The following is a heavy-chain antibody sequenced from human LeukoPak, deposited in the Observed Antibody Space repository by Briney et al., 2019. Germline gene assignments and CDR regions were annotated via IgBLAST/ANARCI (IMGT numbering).Heavy chain of an antibody. CDR1: GFTFSSSW. CDR2: IKEDGREN. J-gene: IGHJ4*02. CDR3: ARGGRPDY. D-gene: IGHD3-10*01. V-gene: IGHV3-7*01. Sequence: GGSLRLSCATSGFTFSSSWMSWVRQAPGKGLECVANIKEDGRENYYVDSVKGRFTISRDNAKNSLYLQMSSLRAEDTAVYYCARGGRPDYWGQGTLVTVSS.